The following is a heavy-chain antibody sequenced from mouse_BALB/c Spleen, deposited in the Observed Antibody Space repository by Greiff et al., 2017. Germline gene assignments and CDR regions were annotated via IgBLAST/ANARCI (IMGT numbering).Heavy chain of an antibody. CDR1: GYTFTSYW. V-gene: IGHV1-87*01. J-gene: IGHJ3*01. CDR2: IYPGDGDT. Sequence: VKVVESGAELARPGASVKLSCKASGYTFTSYWMQWVKQRPGQGLEWIGAIYPGDGDTRYTQKFKGKATLTADKSSSTAYMQLSSLASEDSAVYYCARERYDGWFAYWGQGTLVTVSA. CDR3: ARERYDGWFAY. D-gene: IGHD2-14*01.